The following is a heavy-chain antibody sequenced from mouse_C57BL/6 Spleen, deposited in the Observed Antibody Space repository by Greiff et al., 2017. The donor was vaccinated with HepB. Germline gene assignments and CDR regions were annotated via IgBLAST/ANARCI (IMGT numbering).Heavy chain of an antibody. CDR1: GFTFSNYW. J-gene: IGHJ2*01. V-gene: IGHV6-3*01. Sequence: EVQGVESGGGLVQPGGSMKLSCVASGFTFSNYWMNWVRQSPEKGLEWVAQIRLKSDNYATHYAESVKGRFTISRDDSKSSVYLQMNNLRAEDTGIYYCTGSYEWDFDYWGQGTTLTVSS. CDR3: TGSYEWDFDY. D-gene: IGHD1-1*01. CDR2: IRLKSDNYAT.